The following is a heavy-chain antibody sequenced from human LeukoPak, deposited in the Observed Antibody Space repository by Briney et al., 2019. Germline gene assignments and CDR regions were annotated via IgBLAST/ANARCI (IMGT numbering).Heavy chain of an antibody. D-gene: IGHD3-3*01. CDR2: INHSGST. CDR3: ARGYGTYYDFWSGSSYPFWLGYFDY. J-gene: IGHJ4*02. Sequence: SETLSLTCAVYGGSFSGYYWSWIRQPPGKGLEWIGEINHSGSTNYNPSLKSRVTIPVDTSKNQFSLKLSSVTAADTAVYYCARGYGTYYDFWSGSSYPFWLGYFDYWGQGTLVTVSS. V-gene: IGHV4-34*01. CDR1: GGSFSGYY.